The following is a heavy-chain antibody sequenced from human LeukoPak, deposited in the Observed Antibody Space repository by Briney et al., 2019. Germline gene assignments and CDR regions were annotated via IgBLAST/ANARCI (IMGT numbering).Heavy chain of an antibody. V-gene: IGHV4-34*01. CDR1: GGSFSGYY. Sequence: PSGTLSLTCAVYGGSFSGYYWSWIRQPPGKGLEWIGEINHSGSTNYNPSLKGRVTISVDTSKNQFSLKLSSVTAADTAVYYCARIRFDTNYYYYYMDVWGKGTTVTVSS. CDR3: ARIRFDTNYYYYYMDV. J-gene: IGHJ6*03. D-gene: IGHD3-3*01. CDR2: INHSGST.